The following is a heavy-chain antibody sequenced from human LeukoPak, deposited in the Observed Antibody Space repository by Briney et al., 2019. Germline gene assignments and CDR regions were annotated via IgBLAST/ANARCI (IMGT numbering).Heavy chain of an antibody. CDR2: IYYSGST. V-gene: IGHV4-39*07. CDR3: AREVYGYSY. CDR1: GGSISSSSYY. D-gene: IGHD5-18*01. J-gene: IGHJ4*02. Sequence: PSETLSLTCTVSGGSISSSSYYWGWIRQPPGKGLEWIGSIYYSGSTYYNPSLKSRVTISVDTSKNQFSLKLSSVTAADTAVYYCAREVYGYSYWGQGTLVTVSS.